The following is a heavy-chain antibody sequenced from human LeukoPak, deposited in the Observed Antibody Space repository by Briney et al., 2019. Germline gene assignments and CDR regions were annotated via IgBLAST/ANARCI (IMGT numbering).Heavy chain of an antibody. V-gene: IGHV3-23*01. Sequence: GGSLRLSCAASGFTFSSYAMSWVRQAPGKGLEWVSAISGSGGSTYYVDSVKGWFTISRDNSKNTLYLQMNSLRAEDTAVYYCAKGTFGGSYAGFDYWGQGTLVTVSS. D-gene: IGHD3-16*01. CDR3: AKGTFGGSYAGFDY. CDR1: GFTFSSYA. CDR2: ISGSGGST. J-gene: IGHJ4*02.